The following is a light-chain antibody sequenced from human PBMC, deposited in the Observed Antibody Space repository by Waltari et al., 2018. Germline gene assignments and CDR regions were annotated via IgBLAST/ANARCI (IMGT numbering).Light chain of an antibody. J-gene: IGKJ2*01. CDR3: QQRSSWTPHT. CDR2: DAS. V-gene: IGKV3-11*01. CDR1: QSAGTY. Sequence: VLTQSPATLSLSPGETATLSCRASQSAGTYLAWYQQKPGQAPRLLIYDASNRATGIPDRFRGSGSGTDFTLTISSLEPEDFALYYCQQRSSWTPHTFGQGARLEIK.